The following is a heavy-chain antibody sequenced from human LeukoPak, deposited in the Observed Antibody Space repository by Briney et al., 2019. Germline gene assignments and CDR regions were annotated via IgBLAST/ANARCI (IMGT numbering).Heavy chain of an antibody. V-gene: IGHV3-23*01. CDR2: ISGSGGST. Sequence: GGSLRLSCAASGFTFSSYAMSWVRQAPGKGLEWVSAISGSGGSTYYADSVKGRFTISRDNSKNTLYLQMNSLRAEDTAVYYCAKPWGMVRRVIMGEDYWGQGTLITVSS. CDR3: AKPWGMVRRVIMGEDY. CDR1: GFTFSSYA. D-gene: IGHD3-10*01. J-gene: IGHJ4*02.